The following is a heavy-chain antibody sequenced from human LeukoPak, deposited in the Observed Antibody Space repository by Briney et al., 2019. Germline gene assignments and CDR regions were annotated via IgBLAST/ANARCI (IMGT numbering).Heavy chain of an antibody. J-gene: IGHJ4*02. CDR1: GYTFTSYG. CDR2: ISAYNGNT. D-gene: IGHD6-19*01. V-gene: IGHV1-18*01. CDR3: ARDGPFIALAGTDY. Sequence: ASVKVSCTASGYTFTSYGISWVRQAPGQGLEWMGWISAYNGNTNYAQKLQGRVTMTTDTSTSTAYMELRSLRSDDTAVYYCARDGPFIALAGTDYWGQGTLVTVSS.